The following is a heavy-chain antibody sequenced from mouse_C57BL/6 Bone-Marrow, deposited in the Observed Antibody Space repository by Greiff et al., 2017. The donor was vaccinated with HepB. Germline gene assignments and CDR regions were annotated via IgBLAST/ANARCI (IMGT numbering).Heavy chain of an antibody. CDR1: GYTFTDYY. J-gene: IGHJ3*01. Sequence: VQLQQSGPELVKPGASVKISCKASGYTFTDYYMNWVKQSHGKSLEWIGDINPNNGGTSYNQKFKGKATLTVDKSYSTAYMELRSLTSEDSAVYYCAEYDYAWFAYWGQGTLVTVSA. CDR2: INPNNGGT. V-gene: IGHV1-26*01. D-gene: IGHD2-4*01. CDR3: AEYDYAWFAY.